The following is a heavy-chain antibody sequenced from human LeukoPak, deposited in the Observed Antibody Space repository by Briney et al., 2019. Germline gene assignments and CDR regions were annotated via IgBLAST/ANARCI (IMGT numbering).Heavy chain of an antibody. V-gene: IGHV3-23*01. D-gene: IGHD3-9*01. CDR3: AKSLTGYFRGFDC. J-gene: IGHJ4*02. Sequence: PGGSLRLSCAASGFTFSTYAMSWVRQAPGKGLEWVSAISGSGGGTFYANSLKGRFTISRDNSRDTLYLQMNSLRAEDTAVYYCAKSLTGYFRGFDCWGQGTLVTVS. CDR1: GFTFSTYA. CDR2: ISGSGGGT.